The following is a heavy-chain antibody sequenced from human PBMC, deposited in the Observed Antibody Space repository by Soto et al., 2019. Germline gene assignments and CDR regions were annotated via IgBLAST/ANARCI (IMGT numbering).Heavy chain of an antibody. CDR1: GASISSTSSGDW. V-gene: IGHV4-4*02. CDR3: AKMVGATLVDY. Sequence: QVQLQESGPGLVKPSGTLSLTCTVSGASISSTSSGDWWSWVRQPPGKGLEWIGEIHHSGSTNYNPSLKSRVTMSVDKSENQFSLRLSSVTAADTAVYYCAKMVGATLVDYWGQGTLVTVSS. J-gene: IGHJ4*02. D-gene: IGHD1-26*01. CDR2: IHHSGST.